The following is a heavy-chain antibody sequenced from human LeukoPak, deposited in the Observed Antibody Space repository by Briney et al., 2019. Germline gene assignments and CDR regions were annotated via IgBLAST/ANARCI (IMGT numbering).Heavy chain of an antibody. CDR3: ATQRDGYPSWFDP. CDR1: GGSLSGYY. CDR2: ISHSGST. V-gene: IGHV4-34*01. D-gene: IGHD1-1*01. Sequence: SETLSLTCAVYGGSLSGYYWSWIRQPPGKGLEWIGEISHSGSTSYNPSLKSRVTISVDTSKNQSSLNLKSVTAADTAVYYCATQRDGYPSWFDPWGQGTLVTVSS. J-gene: IGHJ5*02.